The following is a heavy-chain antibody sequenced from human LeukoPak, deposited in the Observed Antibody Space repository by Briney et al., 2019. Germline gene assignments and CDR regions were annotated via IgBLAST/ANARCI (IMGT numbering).Heavy chain of an antibody. CDR1: GFTFSSYA. CDR3: ARRGSSGWYDY. Sequence: GGSLGLSCAASGFTFSSYAMSWVRQAPGKGLECVSAISGGGPVTYYTDSVKGRFTIPRDNSKNTLYLEMNSLRAEDTAVYYCARRGSSGWYDYWGQGTLVTVSS. J-gene: IGHJ4*02. D-gene: IGHD6-19*01. CDR2: ISGGGPVT. V-gene: IGHV3-23*01.